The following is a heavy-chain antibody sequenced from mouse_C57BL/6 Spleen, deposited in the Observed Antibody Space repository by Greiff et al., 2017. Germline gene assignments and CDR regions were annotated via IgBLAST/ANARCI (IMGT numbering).Heavy chain of an antibody. CDR1: GYTFTSYW. Sequence: QVQLQQPGAELVKPGASVKMSCKASGYTFTSYWITWVKQRPGQGLEWIGDIYPGSGSTNYNEKFKSKATLTVDTSSSTAYMQLSSLTSEDSAVYYCARYEGPYYYGSSYPVAYWGQGTLVTVSA. J-gene: IGHJ3*01. CDR2: IYPGSGST. V-gene: IGHV1-55*01. D-gene: IGHD1-1*01. CDR3: ARYEGPYYYGSSYPVAY.